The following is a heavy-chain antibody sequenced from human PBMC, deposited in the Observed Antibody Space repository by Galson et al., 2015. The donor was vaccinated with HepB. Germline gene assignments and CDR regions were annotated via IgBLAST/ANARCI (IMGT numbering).Heavy chain of an antibody. J-gene: IGHJ1*01. CDR3: AKDIFPLGGVIGGLQH. V-gene: IGHV3-43*01. D-gene: IGHD3-10*01. CDR1: GFTFDDYT. Sequence: SLRLSCAASGFTFDDYTMHWVRQAPGKGLEWVSLISWDSGSTYYADSVKGRFTISRDNSKNSLYLQMNSLRTDDTALYYCAKDIFPLGGVIGGLQHWGQGTLVTVSS. CDR2: ISWDSGST.